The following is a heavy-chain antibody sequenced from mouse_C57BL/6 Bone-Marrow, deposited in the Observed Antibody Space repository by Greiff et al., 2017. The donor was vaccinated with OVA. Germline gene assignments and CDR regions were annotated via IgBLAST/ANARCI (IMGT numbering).Heavy chain of an antibody. V-gene: IGHV2-5*01. CDR2: IWRGGST. D-gene: IGHD1-1*01. CDR1: GFSLTSYG. Sequence: QVQLQQSGPGLVQPSQSLSITCTVSGFSLTSYGVHWVRQSPGKGLEWLGVIWRGGSTDYNAAFMSRLSITKDNSKSQVFFKMNSLQADDTAIYYCAKKRKYYYGSSYVDYYAMDYWGQGTSVTVSS. CDR3: AKKRKYYYGSSYVDYYAMDY. J-gene: IGHJ4*01.